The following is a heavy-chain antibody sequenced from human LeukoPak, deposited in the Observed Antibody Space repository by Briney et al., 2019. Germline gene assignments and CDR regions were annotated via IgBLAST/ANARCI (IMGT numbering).Heavy chain of an antibody. CDR1: GFTFSTYA. D-gene: IGHD5-24*01. J-gene: IGHJ4*02. CDR2: ISGSNSAT. Sequence: GDSLRLSCAASGFTFSTYAMSWVRQAPGKGLEWVSTISGSNSATYNADSVKGRFTISRDNSKNTLYLQMNSLRAEDTAVYYCAKDYGWLQLGGAFDYWGQGTLVTVSS. V-gene: IGHV3-23*01. CDR3: AKDYGWLQLGGAFDY.